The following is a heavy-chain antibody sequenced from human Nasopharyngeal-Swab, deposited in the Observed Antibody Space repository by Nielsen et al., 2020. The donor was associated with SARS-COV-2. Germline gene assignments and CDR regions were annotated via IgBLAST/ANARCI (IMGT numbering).Heavy chain of an antibody. Sequence: GESLKIPCAASGFTFSSYAMNWVRQAPGKGLEWVSAISRTSSTYYADSVKGRFTVSRDNSKNTLYLQMDTLGAEDTALYYCARVSLSPAPDYWGQGTQVTVSS. CDR3: ARVSLSPAPDY. CDR2: ISRTSST. V-gene: IGHV3-23*01. CDR1: GFTFSSYA. D-gene: IGHD1-14*01. J-gene: IGHJ4*02.